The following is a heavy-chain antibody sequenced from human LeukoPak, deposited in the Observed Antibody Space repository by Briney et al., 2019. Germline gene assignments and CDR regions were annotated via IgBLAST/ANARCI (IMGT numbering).Heavy chain of an antibody. D-gene: IGHD6-19*01. CDR1: GFPFSFYE. CDR2: IASSGTTI. Sequence: GGSLRLSCAVSGFPFSFYEMNWVRQAPGKGLEWVSNIASSGTTIYYADSVRGRFSISRDNAKSSLYLQMNSLRVEDTAVYYCALLAVASDFDYWGQAALVTVSS. CDR3: ALLAVASDFDY. J-gene: IGHJ4*02. V-gene: IGHV3-48*03.